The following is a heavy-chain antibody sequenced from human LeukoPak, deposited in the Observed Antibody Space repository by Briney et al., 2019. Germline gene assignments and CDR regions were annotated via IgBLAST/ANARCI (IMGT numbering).Heavy chain of an antibody. Sequence: GGSLRLSCAASGYTFSSYAMSWVRQAPGKGLEWVSAISGSGGSTYYADSVKGRFTISRDNSKNTLYLQMNSLRAEDTAVFYCAKHYDIHLNWFDPWGQGTLVTVSS. J-gene: IGHJ5*02. CDR2: ISGSGGST. D-gene: IGHD3-9*01. V-gene: IGHV3-23*01. CDR1: GYTFSSYA. CDR3: AKHYDIHLNWFDP.